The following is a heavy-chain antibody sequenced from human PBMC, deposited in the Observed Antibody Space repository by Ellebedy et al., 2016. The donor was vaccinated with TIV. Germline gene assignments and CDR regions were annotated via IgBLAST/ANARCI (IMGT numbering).Heavy chain of an antibody. D-gene: IGHD3-10*01. CDR2: ISSSSSYI. V-gene: IGHV3-21*01. CDR3: AREGDGSGSYYKYYYYGMDV. Sequence: GESLKISXAASGFTFSSYSMNWVRQAPGKGLEWVSSISSSSSYIYYADSVKGRFTISRDNAKNSLYLQMNSLRAEDTAVYYCAREGDGSGSYYKYYYYGMDVWGQGTTVTVSS. J-gene: IGHJ6*02. CDR1: GFTFSSYS.